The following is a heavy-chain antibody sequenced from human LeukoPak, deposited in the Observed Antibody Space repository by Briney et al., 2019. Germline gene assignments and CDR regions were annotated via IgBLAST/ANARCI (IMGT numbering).Heavy chain of an antibody. V-gene: IGHV3-49*04. CDR2: IRTKAYGGTT. Sequence: GGSLTLSCAVYGFSFGDYAMNWVRQAPGKGLECVSFIRTKAYGGTTEYAGSVQGRFTISRDDSKSIAYLQMDSLKTEDTAVYYCTRGYGGALDIRGQGTMVTVSS. D-gene: IGHD3-16*01. J-gene: IGHJ3*02. CDR3: TRGYGGALDI. CDR1: GFSFGDYA.